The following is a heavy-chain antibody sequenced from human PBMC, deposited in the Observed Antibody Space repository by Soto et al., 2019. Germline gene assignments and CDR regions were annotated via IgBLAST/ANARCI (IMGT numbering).Heavy chain of an antibody. CDR3: ARGRLREACWGGDCYYFDV. V-gene: IGHV2-5*02. D-gene: IGHD2-21*01. Sequence: QITLKESGPTLVKPTQTLKLTCTFSGFSFSDGAVGVGWFRQSPGKAPERLAIYYWDEDEWHSPSLRTSLSISYAAARSQVVLSMVDMAPQDTATYFCARGRLREACWGGDCYYFDVWGQGLQVAAS. J-gene: IGHJ4*02. CDR1: GFSFSDGAVG. CDR2: YYWDEDE.